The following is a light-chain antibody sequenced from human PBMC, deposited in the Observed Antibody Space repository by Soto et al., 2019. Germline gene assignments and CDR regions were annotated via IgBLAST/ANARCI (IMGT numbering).Light chain of an antibody. CDR1: NNGSKS. CDR2: YDS. CDR3: QVWDSSSDPRGV. J-gene: IGLJ1*01. Sequence: SYELTQPPSVSVAPGKTARITCGGNNNGSKSVHWYQQKPGQAPVLVIYYDSDRPSGIPERFSGSNSGNTATLTISRVEAGDEADYYCQVWDSSSDPRGVFGTGTKLTVL. V-gene: IGLV3-21*04.